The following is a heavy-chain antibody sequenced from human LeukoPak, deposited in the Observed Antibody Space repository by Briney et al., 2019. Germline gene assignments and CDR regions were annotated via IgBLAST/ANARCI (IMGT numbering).Heavy chain of an antibody. J-gene: IGHJ6*02. V-gene: IGHV1-8*01. CDR1: GYTFTRYD. CDR2: MNPNRGNT. CDR3: ARVGSSGWYYYYYGMDV. Sequence: ASVKVSCQACGYTFTRYDLNWVGPATGRGRAWMGWMNPNRGNTGYAQKFQGRVTMSRNTSISTAYMELSSLRSEDTAVYYCARVGSSGWYYYYYGMDVWGQGTTVTVSS. D-gene: IGHD6-19*01.